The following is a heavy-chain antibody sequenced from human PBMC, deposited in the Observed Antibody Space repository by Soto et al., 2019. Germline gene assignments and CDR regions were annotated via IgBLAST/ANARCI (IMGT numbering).Heavy chain of an antibody. J-gene: IGHJ4*02. Sequence: PSETLSLTCTVSGGSISSYYWSWIRQPPGTGLEWIGYIYYSGSTNYNPSLKSRVTISVDTSKNQFSLKLSPVTAADTAVYYCARGGLRDYWDYWGQGTLVTVS. CDR3: ARGGLRDYWDY. CDR2: IYYSGST. V-gene: IGHV4-59*01. CDR1: GGSISSYY.